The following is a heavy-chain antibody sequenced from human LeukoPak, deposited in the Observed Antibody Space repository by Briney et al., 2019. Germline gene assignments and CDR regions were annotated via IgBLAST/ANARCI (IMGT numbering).Heavy chain of an antibody. V-gene: IGHV4-4*09. D-gene: IGHD4-17*01. CDR3: AISYDDYGDYGIDY. J-gene: IGHJ4*02. CDR2: IYTSGST. Sequence: SETLSLTCTVSGGSISSYYWSWIRQPPGEGLEWIGYIYTSGSTNYNPSLKSRVTISVDTSKNQFSLKLSSVTAADTAVYYCAISYDDYGDYGIDYWGQGTLVTVSS. CDR1: GGSISSYY.